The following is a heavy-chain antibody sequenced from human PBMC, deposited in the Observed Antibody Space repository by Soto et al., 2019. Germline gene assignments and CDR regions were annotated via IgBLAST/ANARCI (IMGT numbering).Heavy chain of an antibody. CDR2: ISSSSSYI. J-gene: IGHJ6*02. V-gene: IGHV3-21*01. Sequence: GGSLRLACAASGFTFSSYNMNWVRQAPGKGLEWVSSISSSSSYIYYADSVKGRFTISRDNAKNSLYLQMNSLRAEDTAVYYCARGSDIYGMDVWGQGTTVTVSS. CDR3: ARGSDIYGMDV. CDR1: GFTFSSYN.